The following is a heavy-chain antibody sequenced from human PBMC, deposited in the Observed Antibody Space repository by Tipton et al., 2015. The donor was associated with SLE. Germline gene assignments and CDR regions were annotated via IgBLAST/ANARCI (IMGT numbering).Heavy chain of an antibody. Sequence: SLRLSCAASGFTFSSYGMHWVRQAPGKGLEWVAFIRYDGSNKYYADSVKGRFTISRDNSKNTLYLQMNSLRAEDTAVYYCAKDGGWELPRGDAFDIWGQGTMVTVSS. CDR2: IRYDGSNK. J-gene: IGHJ3*02. CDR3: AKDGGWELPRGDAFDI. D-gene: IGHD1-26*01. V-gene: IGHV3-30*02. CDR1: GFTFSSYG.